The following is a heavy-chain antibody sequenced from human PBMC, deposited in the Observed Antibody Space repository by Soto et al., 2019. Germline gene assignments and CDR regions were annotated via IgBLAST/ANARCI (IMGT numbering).Heavy chain of an antibody. CDR3: ARPPGYISDWYYFDL. CDR2: ISPKSGGT. D-gene: IGHD6-19*01. V-gene: IGHV1-2*02. J-gene: IGHJ4*02. CDR1: GYTDIYYY. Sequence: ASVKFYGKASGYTDIYYYMHWVRQDPVQGFEWMGRISPKSGGTNYAQKFQGRVTMTWDTSLNTAYMELSSLISEDTAVYYCARPPGYISDWYYFDLWGQGTLVTVSS.